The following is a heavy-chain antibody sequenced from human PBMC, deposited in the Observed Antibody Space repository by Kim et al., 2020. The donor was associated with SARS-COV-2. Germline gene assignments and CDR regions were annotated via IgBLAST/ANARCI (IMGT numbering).Heavy chain of an antibody. Sequence: SVKVSCKASGGTFSSYAISWVRQAPGQGLEWMGGIIPIFGTANYAQKFQGRVTITADESTSTAYMELSSLRSEDTAVYYCASADYCSGGSCYPPDDYYYYYGMDVWGQGTTVTVSS. J-gene: IGHJ6*02. CDR3: ASADYCSGGSCYPPDDYYYYYGMDV. V-gene: IGHV1-69*13. D-gene: IGHD2-15*01. CDR2: IIPIFGTA. CDR1: GGTFSSYA.